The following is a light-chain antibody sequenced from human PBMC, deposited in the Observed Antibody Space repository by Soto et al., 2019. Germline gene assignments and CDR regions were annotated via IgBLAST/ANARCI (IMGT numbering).Light chain of an antibody. V-gene: IGKV4-1*01. CDR3: QQYFSTPDT. CDR1: QSVLYSSNNKNY. J-gene: IGKJ2*01. Sequence: DIVMTQSPDSLAVSLGKRATINCKSSQSVLYSSNNKNYLAWYQQKPGQPPKLLIYWASTRESGVPDRFSGSGSGTDFTLTISSLQAEDGAVYYCQQYFSTPDTFGQGTKLEIK. CDR2: WAS.